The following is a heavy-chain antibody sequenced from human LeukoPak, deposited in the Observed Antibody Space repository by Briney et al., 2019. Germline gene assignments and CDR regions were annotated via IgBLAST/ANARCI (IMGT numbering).Heavy chain of an antibody. J-gene: IGHJ5*02. CDR1: GFTFSGYA. V-gene: IGHV3-23*01. Sequence: GGSLRLSCAASGFTFSGYAMSWVRQAPGKGLEWVSAISGSGGSTYYADSVKGRFTISRDNSKNTLYLQMNSLRAEDTAVYYCAKADMIVVVNCISWGQGTLVTVSS. D-gene: IGHD3-22*01. CDR2: ISGSGGST. CDR3: AKADMIVVVNCIS.